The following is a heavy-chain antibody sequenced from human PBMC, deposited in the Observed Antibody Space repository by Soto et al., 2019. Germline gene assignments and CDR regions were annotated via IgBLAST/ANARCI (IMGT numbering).Heavy chain of an antibody. CDR2: IVPIYRTA. V-gene: IGHV1-69*01. D-gene: IGHD6-13*01. CDR1: GGTFSSYR. Sequence: QVQLVQSGAEVKKPGSSVKVSCKASGGTFSSYRINWVRQAPGQGLEWVGGIVPIYRTADYAQKFQGRVTIIADESARTAYMELRSLKSQDTAVYYCARDSGAKLSSSWGQGTLVTVSS. CDR3: ARDSGAKLSSS. J-gene: IGHJ4*02.